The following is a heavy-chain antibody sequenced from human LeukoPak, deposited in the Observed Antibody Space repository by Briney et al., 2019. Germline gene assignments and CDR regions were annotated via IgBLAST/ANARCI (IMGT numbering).Heavy chain of an antibody. CDR3: ARFGWYSSSSGYDY. J-gene: IGHJ4*02. CDR2: IYPGDPDT. CDR1: GSSFTSYW. Sequence: GGSLQISGQGTGSSFTSYWIGRVRQLPGKGLEWMGIIYPGDPDTRYSPSFQGQVTIPADKSISTAYLQWSSLKASDTAMYYCARFGWYSSSSGYDYWGQGTLVTVSS. V-gene: IGHV5-51*01. D-gene: IGHD6-6*01.